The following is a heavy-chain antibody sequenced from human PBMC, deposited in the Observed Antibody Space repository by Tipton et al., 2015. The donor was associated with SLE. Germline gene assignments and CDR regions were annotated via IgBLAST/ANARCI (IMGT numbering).Heavy chain of an antibody. J-gene: IGHJ3*02. D-gene: IGHD5-12*01. CDR3: ARAKSGYPYAFDI. V-gene: IGHV4-34*01. CDR1: SGSFSGYY. Sequence: TLSLTCAVYSGSFSGYYWSWFRQPPGKGLEWIGEINYSGSTNYNPSLKSRVTISEDTSKNQFSLKLSSVTAADSAVYYCARAKSGYPYAFDIWGQGTMVTVSS. CDR2: INYSGST.